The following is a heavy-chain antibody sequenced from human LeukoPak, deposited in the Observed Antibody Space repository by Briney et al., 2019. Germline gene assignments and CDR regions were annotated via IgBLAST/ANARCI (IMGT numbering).Heavy chain of an antibody. J-gene: IGHJ4*02. V-gene: IGHV4-31*03. Sequence: SETLSLTCSVSGGSISSGGYYWSWIRQHPGKGLEWIGYIYYSGSTYYNPSLKSRVTISVDTSKNQFSLKLSSVTAADTAVYYCARVSGDYYDSSGYRNFDHWGQGTLVTVSS. D-gene: IGHD3-22*01. CDR2: IYYSGST. CDR3: ARVSGDYYDSSGYRNFDH. CDR1: GGSISSGGYY.